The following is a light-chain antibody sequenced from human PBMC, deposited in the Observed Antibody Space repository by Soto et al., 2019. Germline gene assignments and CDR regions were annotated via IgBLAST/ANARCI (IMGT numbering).Light chain of an antibody. J-gene: IGKJ1*01. Sequence: DIQMTQSPSTLSASVGDRVTITCRASQSISSWLAWYQQKPGKAPKLLIYKASSLERGVPSSFSGSGSGTEFTLTISSLQPDDFATYYCQQYNNYSPWTFGQGTKVEIK. V-gene: IGKV1-5*03. CDR1: QSISSW. CDR2: KAS. CDR3: QQYNNYSPWT.